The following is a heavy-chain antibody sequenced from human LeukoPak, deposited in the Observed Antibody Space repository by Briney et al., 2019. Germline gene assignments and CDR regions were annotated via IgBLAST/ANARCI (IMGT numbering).Heavy chain of an antibody. CDR2: IYPGDSDT. V-gene: IGHV5-51*01. Sequence: GESLKISCKGSGYSFTSYWIGWVRQMPGKGLEWMGIIYPGDSDTRYSPSFQGQVTISADKSISTAYLQWSSMKASDTAMYYCERPQGYYDSSGYYWDAFDIWGQGTMVTVSS. D-gene: IGHD3-22*01. J-gene: IGHJ3*02. CDR3: ERPQGYYDSSGYYWDAFDI. CDR1: GYSFTSYW.